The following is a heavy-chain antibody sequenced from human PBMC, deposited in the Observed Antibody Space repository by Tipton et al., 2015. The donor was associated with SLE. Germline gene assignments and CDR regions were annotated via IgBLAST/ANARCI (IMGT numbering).Heavy chain of an antibody. V-gene: IGHV4-39*07. D-gene: IGHD6-19*01. CDR2: INYSGTT. CDR1: GDSISNNNYY. J-gene: IGHJ4*02. CDR3: ARARRRQWLDN. Sequence: TLSLTCTISGDSISNNNYYWGWIRQPPGKGLEWIGNINYSGTTYFNPSLKSRVTISVATSKIQFSLRLSSVTAADTAVYYCARARRRQWLDNWGQGTQVTVSS.